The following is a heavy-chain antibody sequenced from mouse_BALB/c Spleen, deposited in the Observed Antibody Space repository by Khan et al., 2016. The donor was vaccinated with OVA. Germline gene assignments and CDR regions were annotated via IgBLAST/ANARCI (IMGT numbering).Heavy chain of an antibody. CDR2: VNPNTDNI. CDR3: ARGCDFCAS. CDR1: GYSFTLYY. Sequence: VQLKQSGPDLVKPGASVKLSCKASGYSFTLYYMSWVKQSHGKSLEWIGRVNPNTDNINYNQEFKGKAILTVDKSSNTAYMELRSLTSEDSAVYFCARGCDFCASWGQGTMVTVSA. J-gene: IGHJ3*01. V-gene: IGHV1-26*01.